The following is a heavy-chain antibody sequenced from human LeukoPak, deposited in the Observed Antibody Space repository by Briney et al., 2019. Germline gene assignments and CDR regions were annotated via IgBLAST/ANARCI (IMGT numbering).Heavy chain of an antibody. V-gene: IGHV4-4*07. CDR1: GGSISSYY. CDR2: IYTSGST. J-gene: IGHJ4*02. D-gene: IGHD6-13*01. Sequence: SETLSLTCTVSGGSISSYYWSWIRQPAGKGLEWIGRIYTSGSTNYNSSLKSRVTMSVDTSKNQFSLKLSSVTAADTAVYYCARGSSYRAAAGTDFDYWGQGTLVTVSS. CDR3: ARGSSYRAAAGTDFDY.